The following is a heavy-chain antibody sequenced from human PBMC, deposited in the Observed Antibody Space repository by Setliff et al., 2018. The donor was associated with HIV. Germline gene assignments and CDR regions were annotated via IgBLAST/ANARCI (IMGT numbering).Heavy chain of an antibody. Sequence: ASVKVSCKASGGSFNILGFTWVRQAPGQGLEWVGGIIPVVDAPIYAQRFQGRVVITAEKSTGTAYMQLSSLKFEDTAVYYCATRPPGVHGFSIWGQGTMVTVS. CDR2: IIPVVDAP. D-gene: IGHD3-10*01. CDR1: GGSFNILG. J-gene: IGHJ3*02. CDR3: ATRPPGVHGFSI. V-gene: IGHV1-69*06.